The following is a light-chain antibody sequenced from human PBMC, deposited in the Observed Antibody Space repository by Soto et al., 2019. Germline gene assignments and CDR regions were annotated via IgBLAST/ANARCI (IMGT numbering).Light chain of an antibody. V-gene: IGLV2-23*01. CDR3: CSYAGSSTYVV. CDR2: EGS. J-gene: IGLJ2*01. CDR1: SSDVGSYNL. Sequence: ALTQPASVSGSPGQSITISCTGTSSDVGSYNLDSWYQQHPGKAPKLMIYEGSKRPSGVSNRFSGSKSGNTASLTISGLQAEDEADYYCCSYAGSSTYVVFGGGTKLTVL.